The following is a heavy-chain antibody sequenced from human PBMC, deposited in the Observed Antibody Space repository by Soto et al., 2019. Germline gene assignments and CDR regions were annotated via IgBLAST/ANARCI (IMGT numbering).Heavy chain of an antibody. Sequence: QVQLVQSGAEVKKPGASVKVSCKASGYTFNNYAIHWVRQAPGQRLEWMGWITAGNGKTEYSQKLQGRVTIATDTSVSPGSMELSSLGPEDTAVYYCARAPYTSGRTYYFDYWGQGTLVTVSS. CDR3: ARAPYTSGRTYYFDY. CDR1: GYTFNNYA. CDR2: ITAGNGKT. V-gene: IGHV1-3*01. J-gene: IGHJ4*02. D-gene: IGHD6-19*01.